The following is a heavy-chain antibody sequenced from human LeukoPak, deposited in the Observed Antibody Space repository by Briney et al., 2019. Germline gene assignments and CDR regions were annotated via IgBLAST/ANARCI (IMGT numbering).Heavy chain of an antibody. D-gene: IGHD3-22*01. CDR1: GYTFTTYY. CDR2: INPNGGST. CDR3: TRGGNYYDSSMDV. Sequence: ASVKVSCKAPGYTFTTYYMHWVRQAPGQGLEWMGTINPNGGSTNYAEKFQGRVTMTRDTSTSTVYMELRSLRSEDTAVYYCTRGGNYYDSSMDVWGQGTTVTVSS. J-gene: IGHJ6*02. V-gene: IGHV1-46*01.